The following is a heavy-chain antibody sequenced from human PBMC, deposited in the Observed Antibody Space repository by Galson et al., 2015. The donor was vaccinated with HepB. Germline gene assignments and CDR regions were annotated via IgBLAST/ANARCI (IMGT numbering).Heavy chain of an antibody. V-gene: IGHV1-18*04. CDR3: ARDHTYYDFWSGYHQYNWFDP. CDR2: ISAYNGNT. J-gene: IGHJ5*02. Sequence: SVKVSCKASGYTFTSYGISWVRQAPGQGLEWMGWISAYNGNTNYAQKLQGRVTMTTDTSTSTAYMELRSLRSDDTAVYYCARDHTYYDFWSGYHQYNWFDPWGQGTLVTVSS. D-gene: IGHD3-3*01. CDR1: GYTFTSYG.